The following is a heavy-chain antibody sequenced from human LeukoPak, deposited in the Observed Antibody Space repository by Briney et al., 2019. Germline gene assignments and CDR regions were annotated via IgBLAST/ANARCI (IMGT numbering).Heavy chain of an antibody. V-gene: IGHV3-30*18. CDR1: GLTFSNYG. CDR2: VSHDGSTT. CDR3: AKEPTSYSSGWYFQH. J-gene: IGHJ1*01. Sequence: PGGSLRLSCAASGLTFSNYGMQWVRQAPGKGLEWVAVVSHDGSTTFYADSVKGRFTISRDNSKNTLDLQMYSLRAEDTAVYYCAKEPTSYSSGWYFQHWGQGTLVTVSS. D-gene: IGHD6-25*01.